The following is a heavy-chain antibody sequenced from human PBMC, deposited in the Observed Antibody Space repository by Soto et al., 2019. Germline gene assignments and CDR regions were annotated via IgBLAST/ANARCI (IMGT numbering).Heavy chain of an antibody. V-gene: IGHV5-51*01. J-gene: IGHJ6*02. CDR3: ARRQSTYSGSYYHGWYYYGMDV. CDR1: GYSFTSYW. D-gene: IGHD3-10*01. Sequence: GESLKISCKGSGYSFTSYWIGWVRQMPGKGLEWMGIIYPGDSDTRYSPSFQGQVTISADKSISTAYLQWSSLKASDTAMYYCARRQSTYSGSYYHGWYYYGMDVWGQGTTVPVSS. CDR2: IYPGDSDT.